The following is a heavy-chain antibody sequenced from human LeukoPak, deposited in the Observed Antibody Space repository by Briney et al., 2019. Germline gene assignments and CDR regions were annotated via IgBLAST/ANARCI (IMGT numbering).Heavy chain of an antibody. D-gene: IGHD3-10*01. Sequence: PGGSLRLSCAASGFTVSSNYMTWVRQAPGKGLEWVSVIYSGGNTYYADSVKGRFTISRDNTKNTLYLQMNSLRADDTAVYYCARNYGAGLVDYWGQGTLVTVSS. CDR2: IYSGGNT. CDR1: GFTVSSNY. CDR3: ARNYGAGLVDY. J-gene: IGHJ4*02. V-gene: IGHV3-66*01.